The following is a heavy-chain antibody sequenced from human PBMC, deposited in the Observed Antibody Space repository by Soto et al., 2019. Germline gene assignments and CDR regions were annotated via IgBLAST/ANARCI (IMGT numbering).Heavy chain of an antibody. CDR3: ARAPLYSTSPNNAFDI. CDR2: ISTYNGNP. J-gene: IGHJ3*02. D-gene: IGHD5-18*01. Sequence: GPGVKKPGASVKVSCKASGYPFTTYGISWVRQAPGQGLEWMGWISTYNGNPNYAQKLHGRDTMTTDTSTSTAYMELRSLRSDDTAVFYCARAPLYSTSPNNAFDIWCQGTVVTVSS. V-gene: IGHV1-18*01. CDR1: GYPFTTYG.